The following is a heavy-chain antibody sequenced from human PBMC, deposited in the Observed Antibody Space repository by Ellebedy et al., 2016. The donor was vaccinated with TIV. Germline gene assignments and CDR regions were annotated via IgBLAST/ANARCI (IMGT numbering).Heavy chain of an antibody. J-gene: IGHJ6*02. CDR3: AKAFMGYYFGVDV. CDR1: RFIFDDYA. D-gene: IGHD3-10*01. CDR2: ISWNSGAI. Sequence: SLKISCAASRFIFDDYAMHWVRQAPGQGLEWVSGISWNSGAIAYSDSVQGRFTISRDNAKNALYLEMNSLRPEDTALYYCAKAFMGYYFGVDVWGQGTTVTVSS. V-gene: IGHV3-9*01.